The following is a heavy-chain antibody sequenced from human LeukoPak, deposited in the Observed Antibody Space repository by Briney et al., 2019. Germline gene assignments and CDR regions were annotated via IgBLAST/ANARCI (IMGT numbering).Heavy chain of an antibody. CDR3: ARDLWGDGPHNWFGP. D-gene: IGHD1-26*01. Sequence: GASVKVSCKASGYTFTGYQMYWVRQAPGQGLDYMGWINPKSGGTNYAQKFQGRVTMTTDTSITTAYMELNRLTSDDTAIYYCARDLWGDGPHNWFGPWGQGTLVTVSS. V-gene: IGHV1-2*02. CDR2: INPKSGGT. J-gene: IGHJ5*02. CDR1: GYTFTGYQ.